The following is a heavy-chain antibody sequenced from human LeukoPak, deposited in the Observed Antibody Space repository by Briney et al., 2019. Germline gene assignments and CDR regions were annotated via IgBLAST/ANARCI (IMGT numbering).Heavy chain of an antibody. CDR2: IKQDGSEK. CDR1: GFTSSSYW. CDR3: ARVGCSSTSCYYYYYYYMDV. V-gene: IGHV3-7*01. Sequence: GGSLRLSCAASGFTSSSYWMSWVRQAPGKGLEWVANIKQDGSEKYYVDSVKGRFTTSRDNAKNSPYLQMNSLRVEDTAVFYCARVGCSSTSCYYYYYYYMDVWGKGTTVTVSS. D-gene: IGHD2-2*01. J-gene: IGHJ6*03.